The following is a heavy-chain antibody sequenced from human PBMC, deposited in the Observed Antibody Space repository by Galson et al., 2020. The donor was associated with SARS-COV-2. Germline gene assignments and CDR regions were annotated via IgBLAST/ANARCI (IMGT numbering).Heavy chain of an antibody. CDR1: GGSISSYY. CDR3: ARASGSTVGATTGWRATDI. Sequence: SETLSLTCTVSGGSISSYYWSWIRQPPGKGLEWIGYIYYSGSTNYNPSLKSRVTISVDTSKNQFSLKLSSVTAADTAVYYCARASGSTVGATTGWRATDIWGQGTMVTVSS. D-gene: IGHD1-26*01. V-gene: IGHV4-59*01. CDR2: IYYSGST. J-gene: IGHJ3*02.